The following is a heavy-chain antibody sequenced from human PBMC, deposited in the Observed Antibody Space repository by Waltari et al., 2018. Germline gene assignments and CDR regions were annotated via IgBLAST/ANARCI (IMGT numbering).Heavy chain of an antibody. CDR1: GDSISGNYW. D-gene: IGHD2-2*01. CDR2: VHHSGKT. J-gene: IGHJ4*02. Sequence: QVQLQESGQGLVKPSGTLSLTCAVSGDSISGNYWWSWVRQSPEKGLEWIGQVHHSGKTHYNPSLQSRFAISVDKPKNQFSLNLNSVTAADTAIYYCAGDRAIGLFFDYWGRGTLVTVSS. CDR3: AGDRAIGLFFDY. V-gene: IGHV4-4*02.